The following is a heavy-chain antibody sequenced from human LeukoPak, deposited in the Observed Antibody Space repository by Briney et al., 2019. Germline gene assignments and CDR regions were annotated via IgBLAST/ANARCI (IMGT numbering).Heavy chain of an antibody. Sequence: GGSLRLSCAASGFTFSDYIMDWVRQAPRRGLEWVGRIRRRGKSYTTEYAASVKGRFSISREDSENSLYLHMNNLKIEDTAVYRCTRDGGVETKTAFDIWGQGTLVTVSS. D-gene: IGHD3-16*01. V-gene: IGHV3-72*01. J-gene: IGHJ3*02. CDR2: IRRRGKSYTT. CDR1: GFTFSDYI. CDR3: TRDGGVETKTAFDI.